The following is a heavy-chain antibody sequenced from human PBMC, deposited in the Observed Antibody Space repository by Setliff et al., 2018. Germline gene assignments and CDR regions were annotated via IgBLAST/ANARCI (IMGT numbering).Heavy chain of an antibody. CDR3: VRAPPTVVIPPGRAFFDP. J-gene: IGHJ5*02. Sequence: ASVKVSCKASGYTFTSYGISWVRQAPGQGLEWMGWISAYAQKFQGRVTMTADTPTSTANMELRSLRSDDTAVYYCVRAPPTVVIPPGRAFFDPWGQGTLVTVSS. CDR2: ISA. V-gene: IGHV1-18*01. D-gene: IGHD2-2*01. CDR1: GYTFTSYG.